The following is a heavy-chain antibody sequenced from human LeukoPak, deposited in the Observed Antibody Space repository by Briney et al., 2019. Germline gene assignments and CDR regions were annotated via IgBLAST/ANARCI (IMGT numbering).Heavy chain of an antibody. V-gene: IGHV3-73*01. CDR1: GFTFSGSA. CDR3: TVSRTPYDFWSGSYYYYMDV. D-gene: IGHD3-3*01. CDR2: IRSKANSYAT. Sequence: GRSLRLSCAASGFTFSGSAMHWVRQASGKGLEWVGRIRSKANSYATAYAASVKGRFTISRDDSKNTAYLQMNSLKTEDTAVYYCTVSRTPYDFWSGSYYYYMDVWGKGTTVTVSS. J-gene: IGHJ6*03.